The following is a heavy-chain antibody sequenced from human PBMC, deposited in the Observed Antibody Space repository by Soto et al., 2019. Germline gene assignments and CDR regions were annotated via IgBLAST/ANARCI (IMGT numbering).Heavy chain of an antibody. CDR3: AKTYGSGSQFWFDP. V-gene: IGHV3-23*01. J-gene: IGHJ5*02. D-gene: IGHD3-10*01. CDR2: ISGSGGST. CDR1: GFTFSGYA. Sequence: GGSLRLSCAASGFTFSGYAMSWVRQAPGKGLEWVSAISGSGGSTYYADSVKGRFTISRDNSKNTLYLQMNSLRAEDTAVYYCAKTYGSGSQFWFDPWGQGTLVTVSS.